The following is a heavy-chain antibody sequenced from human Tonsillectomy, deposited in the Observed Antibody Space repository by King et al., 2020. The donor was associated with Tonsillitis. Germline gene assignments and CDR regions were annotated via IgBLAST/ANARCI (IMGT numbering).Heavy chain of an antibody. CDR3: ARVGYSSGWWSFDY. CDR2: IYHSGNT. V-gene: IGHV4-38-2*01. CDR1: GYSISSAYY. D-gene: IGHD6-19*01. J-gene: IGHJ4*02. Sequence: VQLQESGPGLEKPSETLSLTCAVSGYSISSAYYWGWIRQPPGKGLEWIGNIYHSGNTYYNPSLKSRLTISLDTSKNQFSLKLSSVTAADTAVYYCARVGYSSGWWSFDYWGQGTLVTVSS.